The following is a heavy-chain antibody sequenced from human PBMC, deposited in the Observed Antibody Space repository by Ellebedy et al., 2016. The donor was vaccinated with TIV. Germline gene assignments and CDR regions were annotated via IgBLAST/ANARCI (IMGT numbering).Heavy chain of an antibody. J-gene: IGHJ3*02. CDR3: ARVADYDFWSGYDAFDI. D-gene: IGHD3-3*01. CDR1: GFTFSSYW. Sequence: GESLKISXAASGFTFSSYWMHWVRQAPGKGLVWVSRINSDGSSTSYADSVKGRFTISRDNAKNTLYLQMNSLRAEDTAVYYCARVADYDFWSGYDAFDIWGQGTMVTVSS. V-gene: IGHV3-74*01. CDR2: INSDGSST.